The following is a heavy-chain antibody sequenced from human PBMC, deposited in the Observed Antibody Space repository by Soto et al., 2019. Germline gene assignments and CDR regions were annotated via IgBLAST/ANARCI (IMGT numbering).Heavy chain of an antibody. CDR1: GYSFTSYW. D-gene: IGHD3-10*01. V-gene: IGHV5-51*01. CDR3: ARQGRYYYGSGSYYHDAFDI. J-gene: IGHJ3*02. CDR2: IYPGDSDT. Sequence: GESLKISCKGSGYSFTSYWIGWVRQMPGKGLEWMGIIYPGDSDTRYSPSFQGQVTISADKSISTAYLQWSSLKASDTAMYYCARQGRYYYGSGSYYHDAFDIWGQGTMVTVSS.